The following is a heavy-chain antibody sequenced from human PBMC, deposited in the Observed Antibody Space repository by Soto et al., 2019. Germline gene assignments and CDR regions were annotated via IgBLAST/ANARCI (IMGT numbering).Heavy chain of an antibody. V-gene: IGHV3-53*04. D-gene: IGHD6-19*01. CDR3: ARGIKAVADRYDGFDV. J-gene: IGHJ3*01. Sequence: EVQLVESGGGLVQPGGSLTLSCAASGFTVSSNYMSWVRQAPGKGLEWVSVLYSGGSSYYAESVKGRFTISRHNSKNTLYRQMNSLRPEDTAVYYCARGIKAVADRYDGFDVWGQGTMVSVSS. CDR2: LYSGGSS. CDR1: GFTVSSNY.